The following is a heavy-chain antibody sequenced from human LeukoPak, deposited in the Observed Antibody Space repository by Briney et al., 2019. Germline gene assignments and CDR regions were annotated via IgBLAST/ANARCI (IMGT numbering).Heavy chain of an antibody. CDR2: ISAYNGNT. J-gene: IGHJ4*02. V-gene: IGHV1-18*01. CDR1: GYTFTSYG. Sequence: ASVKVSCKASGYTFTSYGISWVRQAPGQGLEWMGWISAYNGNTNYAQNLRGRVTMTTDTSTSTAYMELRSLRSDDTAVYYCARAGSSGYYSDYWGQGTLVTVSS. D-gene: IGHD3-22*01. CDR3: ARAGSSGYYSDY.